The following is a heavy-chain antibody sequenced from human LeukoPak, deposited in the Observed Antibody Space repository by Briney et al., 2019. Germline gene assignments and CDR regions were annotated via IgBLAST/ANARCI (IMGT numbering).Heavy chain of an antibody. CDR3: ARPYCSSTSCYAGHYYYYMDV. CDR1: GYTFTSYD. Sequence: ASVKVSCKASGYTFTSYDINWVRQATGQGLEWMGWMNPNSGNTGYAQKFQGRVTMTRNTSISTAYMELSSLRSEDTAVYYCARPYCSSTSCYAGHYYYYMDVWGKGTTVTISS. V-gene: IGHV1-8*01. CDR2: MNPNSGNT. J-gene: IGHJ6*03. D-gene: IGHD2-2*01.